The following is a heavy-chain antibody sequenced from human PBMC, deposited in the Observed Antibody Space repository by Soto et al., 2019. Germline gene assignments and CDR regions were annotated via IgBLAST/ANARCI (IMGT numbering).Heavy chain of an antibody. CDR3: GSGLAEILQQDQLPPVNPYYCY. J-gene: IGHJ6*01. CDR1: GYTFTKKY. D-gene: IGHD2-2*01. Sequence: QVQLVQSGAEVKKPGASVKVSCKASGYTFTKKYVHWVRQAPGQGLELMGTINPSGGRTTYTQKCQGRVTMTRDTSTSTVYMELSRLRSEDTAVYYCGSGLAEILQQDQLPPVNPYYCY. V-gene: IGHV1-46*03. CDR2: INPSGGRT.